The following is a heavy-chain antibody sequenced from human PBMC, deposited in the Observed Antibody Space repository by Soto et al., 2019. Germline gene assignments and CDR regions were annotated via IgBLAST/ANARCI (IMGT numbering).Heavy chain of an antibody. J-gene: IGHJ6*03. V-gene: IGHV3-66*01. CDR2: IYSGGST. Sequence: GGSLRLSCAASGFTVSSNYMSWVRQAPGKGLEWVSVIYSGGSTYYADSVKGRFTISRDNSKNTLYLQMNSLRAEDTAVYYCARVPTLTTDPNYYYYSYMDVWGKGTTVTVSS. CDR1: GFTVSSNY. D-gene: IGHD4-4*01. CDR3: ARVPTLTTDPNYYYYSYMDV.